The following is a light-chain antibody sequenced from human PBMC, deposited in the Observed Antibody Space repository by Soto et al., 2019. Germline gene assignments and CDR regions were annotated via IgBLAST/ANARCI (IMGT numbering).Light chain of an antibody. CDR3: QQYGSSPLT. V-gene: IGKV3-20*01. J-gene: IGKJ4*01. CDR2: GAS. Sequence: ENVLTQSPGTLSLSPGERATLSCRASQSVSSNYLAWYQQKPGQAPRLFIYGASSRATGIPDRFSGSGSGTDFTLTISRLEPEDFAVYYCQQYGSSPLTFGGGPKVEIK. CDR1: QSVSSNY.